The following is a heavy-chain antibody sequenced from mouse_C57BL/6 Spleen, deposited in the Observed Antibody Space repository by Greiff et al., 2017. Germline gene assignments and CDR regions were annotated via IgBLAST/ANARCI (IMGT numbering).Heavy chain of an antibody. V-gene: IGHV5-6*01. CDR2: ISSGGSYT. J-gene: IGHJ1*03. Sequence: EVQLQESGGDLVKPGGSLKLSCAASGFTFSSYGMSWVRQTPDKRLEWVATISSGGSYTYYPDSVKGRFTISRDNAKNTLYLQMSSLKSEDTAMYYCARHAYYSNNWYFDVWGTGTTVTVSS. D-gene: IGHD2-5*01. CDR3: ARHAYYSNNWYFDV. CDR1: GFTFSSYG.